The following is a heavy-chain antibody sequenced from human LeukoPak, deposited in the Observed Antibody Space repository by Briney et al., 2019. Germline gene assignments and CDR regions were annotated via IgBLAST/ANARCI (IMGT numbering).Heavy chain of an antibody. CDR2: INPNSGGT. J-gene: IGHJ5*02. CDR3: ARARVGATYNWFDP. Sequence: ASVKVSCKASGYTFTGHYMHWVRQAPGQGLEWMGWINPNSGGTNYAQKFQGRVTMTRDTSISTAYMELSRLRSDDTAVYYCARARVGATYNWFDPWGQGTLVTVSS. D-gene: IGHD1-26*01. V-gene: IGHV1-2*02. CDR1: GYTFTGHY.